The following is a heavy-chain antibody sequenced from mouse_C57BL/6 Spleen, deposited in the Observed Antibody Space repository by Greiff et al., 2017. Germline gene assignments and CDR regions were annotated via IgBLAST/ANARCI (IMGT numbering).Heavy chain of an antibody. CDR1: GYTFTSYW. V-gene: IGHV1-50*01. D-gene: IGHD1-1*01. J-gene: IGHJ1*03. Sequence: QVQLQQPGAELVKPGASVKLSCKASGYTFTSYWMQWVKQRPGQGLEWIGEIDSSDSYTNSNQKFKGKATLTVDTSSSTASVQLSSLTSVDSAVYYCARRIYYYSSRYFDVWGTGTTVTVSA. CDR3: ARRIYYYSSRYFDV. CDR2: IDSSDSYT.